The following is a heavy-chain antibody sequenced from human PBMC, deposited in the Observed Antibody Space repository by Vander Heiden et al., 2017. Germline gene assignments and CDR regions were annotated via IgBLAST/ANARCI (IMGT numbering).Heavy chain of an antibody. D-gene: IGHD2-2*01. J-gene: IGHJ6*02. Sequence: QVQLVQSGAEVKKPGSSVKVSCKASGGTFSSYAFSWVRQAPGQGLEWMGGIIPIFGTANYAQKFQGRVTITADESTSTAYMELSSLRSEDTAVYYCARDLDVGYCSSTSCSYYYYGMDVWGQGTTVTVSS. V-gene: IGHV1-69*01. CDR1: GGTFSSYA. CDR3: ARDLDVGYCSSTSCSYYYYGMDV. CDR2: IIPIFGTA.